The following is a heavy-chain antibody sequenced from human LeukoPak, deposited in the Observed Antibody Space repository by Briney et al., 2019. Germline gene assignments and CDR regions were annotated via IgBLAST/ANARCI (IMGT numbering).Heavy chain of an antibody. V-gene: IGHV3-66*01. CDR1: GFTVSTNY. D-gene: IGHD3-22*01. Sequence: GGSLRLSCAASGFTVSTNYMSWVRQAPGKGLEWVSLIYSGGSTYYADSVKGRFTISRDNSKNTLYLQMNSLRAEDTAVYYCARDPPQYYYDSSGPWGYWGQGTLVTVSS. J-gene: IGHJ4*02. CDR2: IYSGGST. CDR3: ARDPPQYYYDSSGPWGY.